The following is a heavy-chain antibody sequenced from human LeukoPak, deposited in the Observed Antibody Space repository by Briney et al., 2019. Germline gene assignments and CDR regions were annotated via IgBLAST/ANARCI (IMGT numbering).Heavy chain of an antibody. CDR1: GGSISSSSYY. J-gene: IGHJ4*02. D-gene: IGHD3-22*01. CDR3: AREGYYYDSSGYSGYYFDY. Sequence: SETLSLTCTVSGGSISSSSYYWGWIRQPPGKGLEWIGTIYYSGATYYNPSLKSRVTISVDTSKNQFSLKLSSVTAADTAVYYCAREGYYYDSSGYSGYYFDYWGQGTLVTVSS. V-gene: IGHV4-39*07. CDR2: IYYSGAT.